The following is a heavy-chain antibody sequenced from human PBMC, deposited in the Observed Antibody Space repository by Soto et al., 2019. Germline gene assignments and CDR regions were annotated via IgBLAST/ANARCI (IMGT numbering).Heavy chain of an antibody. D-gene: IGHD6-19*01. CDR1: GFTFSSYG. CDR3: ARDVAVAGTDPWDY. CDR2: ISYDGSNK. J-gene: IGHJ4*02. V-gene: IGHV3-30*03. Sequence: GGSLRLSCAASGFTFSSYGMHWVRQAPGKGLEWVAVISYDGSNKYYADSVKGRFTISRDNSKNTLYLQMNSLRSDDTAVYYCARDVAVAGTDPWDYWGQGTPVTVLL.